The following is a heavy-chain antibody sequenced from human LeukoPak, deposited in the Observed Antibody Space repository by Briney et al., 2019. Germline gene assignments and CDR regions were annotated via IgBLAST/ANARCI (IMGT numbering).Heavy chain of an antibody. V-gene: IGHV4-4*07. CDR1: DGSISSYY. D-gene: IGHD6-6*01. Sequence: SETLSLTCTVSDGSISSYYWNWIRQPAEKGLEWIGRIYTSGSTNYNPSLKSRVTMSVDTSKNQFSLKLSSAIAADTAVYYCARDRPLTAGAFDIWGQGTMVTVSS. CDR3: ARDRPLTAGAFDI. J-gene: IGHJ3*02. CDR2: IYTSGST.